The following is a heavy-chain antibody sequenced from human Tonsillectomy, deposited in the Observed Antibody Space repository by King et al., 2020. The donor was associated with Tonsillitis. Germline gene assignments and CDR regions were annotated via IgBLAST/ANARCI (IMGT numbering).Heavy chain of an antibody. J-gene: IGHJ4*02. CDR1: GGSFSGYY. Sequence: VQLQQWGAGLLKPSETLSLTCAVYGGSFSGYYWSWIRQPPGKGLEWIGEINHSGSTNYNPSLKSRVTISVDTSKNQFSLKLSSVTAADTAVYYCARGPGVWGVVVPAAGDYWGQGTLVTVSS. V-gene: IGHV4-34*01. D-gene: IGHD2-2*01. CDR3: ARGPGVWGVVVPAAGDY. CDR2: INHSGST.